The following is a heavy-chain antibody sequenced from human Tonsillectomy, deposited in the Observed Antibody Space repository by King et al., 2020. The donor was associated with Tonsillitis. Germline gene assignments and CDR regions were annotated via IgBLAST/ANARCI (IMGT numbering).Heavy chain of an antibody. J-gene: IGHJ4*02. V-gene: IGHV4-39*01. CDR2: MYYSGSI. CDR3: ARYVSGSFDY. D-gene: IGHD1-26*01. Sequence: QLQESGPGAVKPSETLSLTCTVSGGSIRNSDQYWAWIRQPPGKGLDWIGYMYYSGSIFYNPSLRIRITISGGTSENRFSLKLSSVTAADTAVYFCARYVSGSFDYWGQGALVSVSS. CDR1: GGSIRNSDQY.